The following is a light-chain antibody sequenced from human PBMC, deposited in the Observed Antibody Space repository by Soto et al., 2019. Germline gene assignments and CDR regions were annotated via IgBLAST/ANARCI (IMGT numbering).Light chain of an antibody. V-gene: IGKV3-20*01. CDR2: GTS. CDR1: QSFSSSY. Sequence: EVVLTQSPGTLSLSPGESATLSCRASQSFSSSYFAWYQQSPGQAPRLLIYGTSTRATGIPDRFSGSGSGTDVTLTINRLEPEDFAVYYCHQYGSSPGSFGQGTKVEVK. CDR3: HQYGSSPGS. J-gene: IGKJ1*01.